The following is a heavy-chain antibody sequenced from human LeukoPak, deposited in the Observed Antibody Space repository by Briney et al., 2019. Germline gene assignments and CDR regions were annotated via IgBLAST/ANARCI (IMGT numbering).Heavy chain of an antibody. CDR2: INHSGST. Sequence: SETLSLTCAVYGGSFSGYYWSWIRQPPGKGLEWIGEINHSGSTNYNPSLKSRVTISVDTSKNQFSLKLSSVTAADTAVYYCARDPGGVTTVLDYWGQGTLVTVSS. J-gene: IGHJ4*02. CDR3: ARDPGGVTTVLDY. D-gene: IGHD4-17*01. V-gene: IGHV4-34*01. CDR1: GGSFSGYY.